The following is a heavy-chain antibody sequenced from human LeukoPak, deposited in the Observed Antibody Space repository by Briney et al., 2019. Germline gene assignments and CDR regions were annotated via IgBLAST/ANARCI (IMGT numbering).Heavy chain of an antibody. CDR2: IIPIFGTA. CDR3: ARDRIGSSGWFDY. Sequence: SVKVSCKASGGTFSSYAISWVRQAPGQGLECMGGIIPIFGTADYAQKFQGRVTITADESTSTAYMELSSLRSEDTAVYYCARDRIGSSGWFDYWGQGTLVTVSS. J-gene: IGHJ4*02. CDR1: GGTFSSYA. V-gene: IGHV1-69*13. D-gene: IGHD6-19*01.